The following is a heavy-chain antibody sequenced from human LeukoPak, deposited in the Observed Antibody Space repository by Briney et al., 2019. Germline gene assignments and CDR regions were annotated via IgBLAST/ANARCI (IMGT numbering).Heavy chain of an antibody. CDR1: GFTFSSYW. V-gene: IGHV3-74*01. Sequence: GGSLRLSCAAPGFTFSSYWMHWVRQAPGKGLVWVSRINSDGSSTSYADSVKGRFTISRDNAKNTLYLQMNSLRAEDTAVYYCARGLYYYDSSGYYGYWGQGTLVTVSS. CDR2: INSDGSST. CDR3: ARGLYYYDSSGYYGY. J-gene: IGHJ4*02. D-gene: IGHD3-22*01.